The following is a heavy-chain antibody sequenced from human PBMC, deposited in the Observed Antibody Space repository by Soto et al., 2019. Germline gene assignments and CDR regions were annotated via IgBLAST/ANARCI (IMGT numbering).Heavy chain of an antibody. CDR3: ARQDSSYGEFDY. CDR2: IYYSGST. D-gene: IGHD4-17*01. V-gene: IGHV4-39*01. CDR1: GGSISSSSYY. J-gene: IGHJ4*02. Sequence: SETLSLTCTVSGGSISSSSYYWGWIRQPPGKGLEWIGSIYYSGSTYYNPSLKSRVTISVDTSKNQFSLKLSSVTAADTAVYYRARQDSSYGEFDYWGQGTLVTVSS.